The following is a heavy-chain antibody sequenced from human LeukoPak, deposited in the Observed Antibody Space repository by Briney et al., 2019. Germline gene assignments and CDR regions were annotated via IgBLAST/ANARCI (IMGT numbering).Heavy chain of an antibody. Sequence: GGSLRLSCAASGFTFSSYSMNWVRQAPGKGLEWVSSISSSSSYIYYADSVKGRFTISRDNAKNSLYLQMNSLRAEDTAVYYCARDGAVAGTWWYYYYYMDVWGKGTTVTVSS. CDR1: GFTFSSYS. CDR3: ARDGAVAGTWWYYYYYMDV. V-gene: IGHV3-21*01. J-gene: IGHJ6*03. CDR2: ISSSSSYI. D-gene: IGHD6-19*01.